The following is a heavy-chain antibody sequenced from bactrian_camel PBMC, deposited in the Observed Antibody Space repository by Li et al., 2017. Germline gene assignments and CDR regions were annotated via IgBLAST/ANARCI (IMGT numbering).Heavy chain of an antibody. CDR1: GDTYMINC. CDR2: VTSDGRT. Sequence: HVQLVESGGGSVQAGGSLRLSCDESGDTYMINCVAWFRQAPGKEREGVAVVTSDGRTNYADSVKGRFTVSKDNAKNTLYLQMNSLKPEDTAIYYCAADFRWACVSGIREADFSYWGQGTQVTVS. J-gene: IGHJ6*01. CDR3: AADFRWACVSGIREADFSY. V-gene: IGHV3S53*01. D-gene: IGHD5*01.